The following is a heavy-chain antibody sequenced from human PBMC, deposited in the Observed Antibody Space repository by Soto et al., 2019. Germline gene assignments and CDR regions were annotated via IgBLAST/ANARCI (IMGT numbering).Heavy chain of an antibody. V-gene: IGHV1-24*01. D-gene: IGHD1-1*01. CDR3: AAGGTRWLHSPFDY. J-gene: IGHJ4*02. Sequence: QVHLVQSGTEVKKPGASVKVSCKVSAHTLTEFSMHWVRQAPGKGLEWMGGFDPEDGEIIYAQKFQGRVTMTEDPSTDSAYMELSSLRSEDTAVYYCAAGGTRWLHSPFDYWGQGTLLTVSS. CDR2: FDPEDGEI. CDR1: AHTLTEFS.